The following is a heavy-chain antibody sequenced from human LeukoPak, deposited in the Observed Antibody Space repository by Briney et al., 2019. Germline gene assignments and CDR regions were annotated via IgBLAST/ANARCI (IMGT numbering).Heavy chain of an antibody. CDR3: VRGSGGNGYGYWGDN. CDR2: IWYHGNEI. Sequence: PGRSLRLSCAASGFTFSSYAMHWVRQAPGKGLEWVAVIWYHGNEIHYADSVKGRFTISRDNFRNTLYLQMNSLRAEDSAVYYCVRGSGGNGYGYWGDNWGQGTLVTVSS. D-gene: IGHD5-12*01. J-gene: IGHJ4*02. V-gene: IGHV3-33*08. CDR1: GFTFSSYA.